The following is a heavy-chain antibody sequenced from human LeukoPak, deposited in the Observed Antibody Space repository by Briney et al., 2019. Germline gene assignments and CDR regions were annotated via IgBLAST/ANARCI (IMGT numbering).Heavy chain of an antibody. V-gene: IGHV1-69*04. D-gene: IGHD3-16*01. CDR1: GGTFSNHA. CDR2: VIPTLGIA. J-gene: IGHJ4*02. Sequence: KVSCKASGGTFSNHAISWVRQAPGQGLEWMGRVIPTLGIANYAQKFQGRVSITADKSTSTAYMALSSLRSEDTAVHYCTSSKMITFGGVTLDYWGQGTLVTVSS. CDR3: TSSKMITFGGVTLDY.